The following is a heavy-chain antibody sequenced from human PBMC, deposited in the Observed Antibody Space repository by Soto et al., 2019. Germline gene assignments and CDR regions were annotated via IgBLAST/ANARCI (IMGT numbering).Heavy chain of an antibody. V-gene: IGHV4-59*01. CDR2: IYSGGST. J-gene: IGHJ4*02. D-gene: IGHD5-18*01. CDR1: GGSISNYY. Sequence: SETLSLTCTVSGGSISNYYWNWIRQSPGKGLEWIGYIYSGGSTHYNPSLQNRVTISIDTSKNQVSLNVNSVTAADTAVYYCARDHPHSYGVYYFDYWGQGTPVTVSS. CDR3: ARDHPHSYGVYYFDY.